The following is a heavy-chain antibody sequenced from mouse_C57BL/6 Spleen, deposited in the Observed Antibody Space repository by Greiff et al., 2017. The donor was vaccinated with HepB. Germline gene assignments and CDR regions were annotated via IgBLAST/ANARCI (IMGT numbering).Heavy chain of an antibody. CDR1: GYTFTDYY. J-gene: IGHJ4*01. Sequence: VQLQQSGPVLVKPGASVKMSCKASGYTFTDYYMNWVKQSHGKSLEWIGVINPYNGGTSYNQKFKGKATLTVDKSSSTAYMELNSLTSEDSAVYYCAREAVEYAMDYWGQGTSVTVSS. CDR2: INPYNGGT. D-gene: IGHD1-3*01. CDR3: AREAVEYAMDY. V-gene: IGHV1-19*01.